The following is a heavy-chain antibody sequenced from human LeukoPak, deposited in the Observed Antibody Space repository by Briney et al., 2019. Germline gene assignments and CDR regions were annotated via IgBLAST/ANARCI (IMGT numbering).Heavy chain of an antibody. CDR1: GYTLTELV. CDR3: VTHSGRYYYY. J-gene: IGHJ4*02. Sequence: ASVTVSCKVSGYTLTELVMHWVRQAPGKGLEWMGGFDPEDGETIYAQKFQGRVTMTEDTSTDTAYMDLSSLRSEDTAVYYCVTHSGRYYYYWGQGTLVTVSS. V-gene: IGHV1-24*01. D-gene: IGHD1-26*01. CDR2: FDPEDGET.